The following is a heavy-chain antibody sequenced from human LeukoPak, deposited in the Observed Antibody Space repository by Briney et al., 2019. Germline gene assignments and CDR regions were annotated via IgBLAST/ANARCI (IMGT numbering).Heavy chain of an antibody. V-gene: IGHV3-64D*06. CDR1: GFTFNSYP. CDR3: VRESGFMVAPNSAFDI. CDR2: ISRNGGST. D-gene: IGHD4/OR15-4a*01. J-gene: IGHJ3*02. Sequence: GGSLRLSCSASGFTFNSYPVHWVRQAPGKGLEYVSGISRNGGSTYYADSVKGRFTISRDNSKNTLYLQMSSLRAEDTAVYYCVRESGFMVAPNSAFDIWGQGTMVTVSS.